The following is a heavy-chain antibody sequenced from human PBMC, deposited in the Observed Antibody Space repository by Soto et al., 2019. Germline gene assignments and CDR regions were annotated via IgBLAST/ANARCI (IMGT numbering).Heavy chain of an antibody. CDR2: ISSSSSTI. Sequence: GGSLRLSCAASGFTFSSYSMNWVRQAPGKGLEWVSYISSSSSTIYYADSVKGRFTISRDNAKNSLYLQMNSLRDEDTAVYYCASYAAYYYGMDVWGQGTTVTV. CDR1: GFTFSSYS. D-gene: IGHD2-2*01. J-gene: IGHJ6*02. CDR3: ASYAAYYYGMDV. V-gene: IGHV3-48*02.